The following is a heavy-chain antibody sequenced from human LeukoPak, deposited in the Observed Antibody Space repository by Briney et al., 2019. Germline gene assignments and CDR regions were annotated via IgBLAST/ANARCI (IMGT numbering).Heavy chain of an antibody. D-gene: IGHD6-6*01. Sequence: AETLSLTCTVSGGSISSSSYYWGWIRQPPGKGLEWTGSIYHSGSTYYNPSLKSRATISVDTSKNQFSLKLSSVTAADTAVYYCARTRSSSVFAFDIWGQGTMVTVSS. CDR2: IYHSGST. CDR1: GGSISSSSYY. J-gene: IGHJ3*02. V-gene: IGHV4-39*07. CDR3: ARTRSSSVFAFDI.